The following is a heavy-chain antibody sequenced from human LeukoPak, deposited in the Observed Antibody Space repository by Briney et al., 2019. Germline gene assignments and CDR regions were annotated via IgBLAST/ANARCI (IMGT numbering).Heavy chain of an antibody. Sequence: GRSLRLSCAASGFTFSSYAMHWVRQAPGKGLEWVAVISYDGSNKYYADSVKGRFTISRDNSKNTLYLQMNSLRAEDTAVYYCARGSGSYYLDFDYWGQGTLVTVSS. V-gene: IGHV3-30-3*01. D-gene: IGHD3-10*01. CDR2: ISYDGSNK. CDR1: GFTFSSYA. J-gene: IGHJ4*02. CDR3: ARGSGSYYLDFDY.